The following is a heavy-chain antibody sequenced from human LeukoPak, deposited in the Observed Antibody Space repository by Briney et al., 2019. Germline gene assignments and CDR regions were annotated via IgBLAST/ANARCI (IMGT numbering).Heavy chain of an antibody. V-gene: IGHV7-4-1*02. Sequence: GASVKVSCKASGYTFTSYAMNWVRQAPGQGLEWMGWINTNTGNPTYAQGFTGRSVFSLDTSVSTAYLQISSLKAEDTAVYYCARDLLAVAGFSWFDPWGQGTLVTVSS. D-gene: IGHD6-19*01. CDR2: INTNTGNP. CDR1: GYTFTSYA. CDR3: ARDLLAVAGFSWFDP. J-gene: IGHJ5*02.